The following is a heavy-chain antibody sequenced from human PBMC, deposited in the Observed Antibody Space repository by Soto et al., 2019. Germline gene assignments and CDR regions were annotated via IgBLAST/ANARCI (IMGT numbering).Heavy chain of an antibody. J-gene: IGHJ6*02. CDR2: IYLSGST. D-gene: IGHD3-3*01. V-gene: IGHV4-59*01. CDR1: GGSFTNYS. Sequence: QVLQQESGPGLVKPSETLSLSCTVSGGSFTNYSWSWIRQPPGKGLEWIGYIYLSGSTNYNPSLKSRVTISKDPSKTQFSLTLRSVPAADTAVYFCARDFDFWSGYLSSYGMDVWGQGATVTVSS. CDR3: ARDFDFWSGYLSSYGMDV.